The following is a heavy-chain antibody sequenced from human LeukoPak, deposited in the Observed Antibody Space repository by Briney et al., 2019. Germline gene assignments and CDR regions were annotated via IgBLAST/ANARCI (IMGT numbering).Heavy chain of an antibody. J-gene: IGHJ4*02. D-gene: IGHD3-22*01. Sequence: SVKVSCKASGGTFSSYAISWVRQAPGQGLEWMGRIIPIFGIASYAQKFQGRVTITADKSTSTAYMELSSLRSEDTAVYYCARERHYYDSSGYYLFDYWGQGTLVTVSS. CDR3: ARERHYYDSSGYYLFDY. CDR1: GGTFSSYA. V-gene: IGHV1-69*04. CDR2: IIPIFGIA.